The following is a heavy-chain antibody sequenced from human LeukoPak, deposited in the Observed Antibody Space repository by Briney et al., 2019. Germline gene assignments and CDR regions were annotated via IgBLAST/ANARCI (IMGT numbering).Heavy chain of an antibody. CDR2: VSGSGDNR. D-gene: IGHD5-12*01. CDR3: AKVKLPGGDDYVFNY. Sequence: PGGSLRLSCAASGFTFRNYDMSWVRQAPGKGLEWVSGVSGSGDNRHYADSVRGRFTISRDNAKNTLDLQMNSLRAEDTAMYYCAKVKLPGGDDYVFNYWGQGALVTVSS. J-gene: IGHJ4*02. V-gene: IGHV3-23*01. CDR1: GFTFRNYD.